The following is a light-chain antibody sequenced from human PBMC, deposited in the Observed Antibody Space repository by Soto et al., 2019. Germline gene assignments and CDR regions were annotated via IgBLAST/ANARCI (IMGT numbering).Light chain of an antibody. Sequence: QSVLTQPRSVSGSPGQSVTISCTGTSSDVGGYNYVSWYQQHPGKAPKLMIYDVSKRPSGVPDRFSGSKSGNTASLTISGLQAEEEADYYCCSYAGSYAYVFGTGTKVTAL. V-gene: IGLV2-11*01. CDR2: DVS. CDR3: CSYAGSYAYV. J-gene: IGLJ1*01. CDR1: SSDVGGYNY.